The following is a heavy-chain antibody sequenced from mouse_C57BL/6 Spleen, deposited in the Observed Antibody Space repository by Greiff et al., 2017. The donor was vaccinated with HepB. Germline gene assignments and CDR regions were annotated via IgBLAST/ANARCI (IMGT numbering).Heavy chain of an antibody. Sequence: EVQLQQSGPELVKPGASVKISCKASGYSFTGYYMNWVKQSPEKSLEWIGEINPSTGGTTYNQKFKAKATLTVDKSSSTAYMQLKSLTSEDSAVYYCARSEIRNFDYWGQGTTLTVSS. CDR2: INPSTGGT. D-gene: IGHD2-4*01. CDR1: GYSFTGYY. J-gene: IGHJ2*01. CDR3: ARSEIRNFDY. V-gene: IGHV1-42*01.